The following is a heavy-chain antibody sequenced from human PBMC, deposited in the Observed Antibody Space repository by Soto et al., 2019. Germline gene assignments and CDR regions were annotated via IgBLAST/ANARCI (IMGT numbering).Heavy chain of an antibody. CDR3: AKDIRQLDYSYYYGMDV. J-gene: IGHJ6*02. Sequence: GGSLRLSCAASGFTFDDYAMHWVRQAPGKGLEWVSLISWDGGSTYYADSVKGRFTISRDNSKNSLYLQMNSLRAEDTALYYCAKDIRQLDYSYYYGMDVWGQGTTVTVSS. D-gene: IGHD6-6*01. CDR2: ISWDGGST. V-gene: IGHV3-43D*03. CDR1: GFTFDDYA.